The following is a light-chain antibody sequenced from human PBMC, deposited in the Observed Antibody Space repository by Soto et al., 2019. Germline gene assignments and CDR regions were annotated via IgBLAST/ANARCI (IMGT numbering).Light chain of an antibody. CDR2: GSS. V-gene: IGKV3-20*01. CDR1: QTVSTTY. Sequence: EIVFTQSPGTLSLSPGERATLSCRASQTVSTTYFNWYQQKPGQAPRLLIYGSSSRATGIPDRFSGSGSGTDFTLTISRLEPEDFAVYYCQYSGISPGTFGQGTKVDIK. J-gene: IGKJ1*01. CDR3: QYSGISPGT.